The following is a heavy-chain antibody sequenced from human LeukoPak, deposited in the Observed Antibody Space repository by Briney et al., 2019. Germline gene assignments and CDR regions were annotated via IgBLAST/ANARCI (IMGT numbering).Heavy chain of an antibody. CDR2: IIPIFGTA. V-gene: IGHV1-69*05. CDR1: GGTFSSYA. D-gene: IGHD2-2*01. Sequence: SVKLSCKASGGTFSSYAISWVRQAPGQGLEWMGGIIPIFGTANYAQKFQGRVTITTDESTSTAYVELSSLRSEDTAVYYCARSQDIVVVPAAPGPPYYYYMDVWGKGTTVTVSS. J-gene: IGHJ6*03. CDR3: ARSQDIVVVPAAPGPPYYYYMDV.